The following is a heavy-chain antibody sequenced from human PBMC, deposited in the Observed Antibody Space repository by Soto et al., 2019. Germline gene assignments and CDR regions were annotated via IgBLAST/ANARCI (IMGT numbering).Heavy chain of an antibody. J-gene: IGHJ6*02. CDR3: ARTFGVGSPYYYYGMDV. V-gene: IGHV5-51*01. Sequence: GESLKLSFKCSGYDFTNYWIGWVRQMPGKGLEWMGIIYPGDSDTRYSPSFQGQVTISADKSISSAYLHWSNLRASDTATYYCARTFGVGSPYYYYGMDVWGQGTTVTVSS. CDR1: GYDFTNYW. D-gene: IGHD3-3*01. CDR2: IYPGDSDT.